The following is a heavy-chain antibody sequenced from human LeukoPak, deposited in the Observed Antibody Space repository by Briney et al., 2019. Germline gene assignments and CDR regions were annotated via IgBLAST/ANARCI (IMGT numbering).Heavy chain of an antibody. D-gene: IGHD3-16*02. CDR2: ISAYNGNT. CDR1: GYTFTSYG. J-gene: IGHJ3*02. V-gene: IGHV1-18*01. CDR3: ARGGQYDYVWGSYRSDAFDI. Sequence: ASVKVSCKASGYTFTSYGISWVRQAPGQGLEWMGWISAYNGNTNYAQKLQGRVTMTTDTSTSTAYMELRSLRSDDTAVYYCARGGQYDYVWGSYRSDAFDIWGQGTMVTVSS.